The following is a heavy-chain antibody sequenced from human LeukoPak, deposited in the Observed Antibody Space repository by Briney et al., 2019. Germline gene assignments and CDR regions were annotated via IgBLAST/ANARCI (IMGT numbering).Heavy chain of an antibody. D-gene: IGHD6-13*01. J-gene: IGHJ3*02. CDR3: ARARLGYSSSWYGTADAFDI. CDR1: GFTFSSYW. Sequence: GGSLRLSCAASGFTFSSYWMSWVRQAPGKGLEWVANIKQDGSEKYYVDSVKGRFTISRDNAKNSLYLQMNSLRAEDTAVYYCARARLGYSSSWYGTADAFDIWGQGTMVTVSS. CDR2: IKQDGSEK. V-gene: IGHV3-7*01.